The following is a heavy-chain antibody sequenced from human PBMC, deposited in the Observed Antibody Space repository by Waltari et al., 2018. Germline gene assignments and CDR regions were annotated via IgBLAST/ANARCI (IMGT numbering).Heavy chain of an antibody. CDR3: ARIVVGATRGFDP. CDR2: INPNSGGT. D-gene: IGHD1-26*01. J-gene: IGHJ5*02. Sequence: QVQLVQSGAEVKKPGASVKVSCKASGYTFTGYYIHWVRQAPGQGLEWRGRINPNSGGTNYAQKFQGRVTMTRDTSISTAYMELSRLRSDDTAVYYCARIVVGATRGFDPWGQGTLVTVSS. V-gene: IGHV1-2*06. CDR1: GYTFTGYY.